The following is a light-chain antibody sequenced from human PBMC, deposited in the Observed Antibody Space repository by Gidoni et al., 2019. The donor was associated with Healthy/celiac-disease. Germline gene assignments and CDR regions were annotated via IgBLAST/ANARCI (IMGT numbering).Light chain of an antibody. J-gene: IGLJ2*01. CDR1: SSDVGSYNR. CDR2: EVS. CDR3: SSYTSSSTVV. Sequence: QSALTPPPSVSGSPGQSLTISCTGTSSDVGSYNRVSWYQQPPGTAPKLMIYEVSNRPSGVPDRFSGSKSGNTASLTISGLQAEDEADYYCSSYTSSSTVVFGGGTKLTVL. V-gene: IGLV2-18*02.